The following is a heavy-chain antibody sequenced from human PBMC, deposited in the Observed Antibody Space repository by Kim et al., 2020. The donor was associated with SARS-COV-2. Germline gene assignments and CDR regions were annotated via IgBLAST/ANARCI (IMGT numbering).Heavy chain of an antibody. CDR3: ARGRLGGLEYYDSSGGMDV. J-gene: IGHJ6*02. CDR2: ISSSSIYI. V-gene: IGHV3-21*01. CDR1: GFTFSSYS. Sequence: GGSLRLSCAASGFTFSSYSMNWVRQAPGKGLEWVSSISSSSIYIYYADSVKGRFTISRDNAKNSLYLQMNSLRAEDTAVYYCARGRLGGLEYYDSSGGMDVWGQGTTVTVSS. D-gene: IGHD3-22*01.